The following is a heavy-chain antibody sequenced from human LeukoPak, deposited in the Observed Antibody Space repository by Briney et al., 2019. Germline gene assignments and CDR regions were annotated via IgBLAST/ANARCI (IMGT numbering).Heavy chain of an antibody. V-gene: IGHV3-74*01. J-gene: IGHJ4*02. CDR1: GFTFTSYW. Sequence: PGGSLRLSCAASGFTFTSYWMHWVRQVPGEGLVWIAHVSPDGGRTDYADSVKGRFTVSRDNTNHILYLQMNRLTADDTAVYYCARVLSYFGSGSYPAYWGQGTLVTVSS. CDR3: ARVLSYFGSGSYPAY. CDR2: VSPDGGRT. D-gene: IGHD3-10*01.